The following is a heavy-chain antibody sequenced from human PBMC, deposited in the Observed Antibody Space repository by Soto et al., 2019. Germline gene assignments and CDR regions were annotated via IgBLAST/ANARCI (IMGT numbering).Heavy chain of an antibody. J-gene: IGHJ5*02. CDR2: IKSTSDGATT. Sequence: EVQLVESGGGLVKPGGSLRLSCAASGFTFSNALMTWVRQAPGKGLEWVGRIKSTSDGATTDYAAPVRGRFIISRDDSKITLYLQMTSLKTADTAVYYCTTRLTIFWVVIDPWGQGTLVTVSS. D-gene: IGHD3-3*01. CDR1: GFTFSNAL. V-gene: IGHV3-15*01. CDR3: TTRLTIFWVVIDP.